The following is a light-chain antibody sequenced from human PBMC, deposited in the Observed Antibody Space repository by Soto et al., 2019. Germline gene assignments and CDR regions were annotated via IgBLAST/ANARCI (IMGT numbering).Light chain of an antibody. Sequence: EIVLTQSPATLSLSPGERATLSCRASQSVSSCFAWYQQKPGQAPRLLISDASNRATGIPGRFSGSGSGTDFSLTISSLEAEDFAVYYCQQRSNWPWTFGRGTKVDIK. J-gene: IGKJ1*01. CDR3: QQRSNWPWT. V-gene: IGKV3-11*01. CDR1: QSVSSC. CDR2: DAS.